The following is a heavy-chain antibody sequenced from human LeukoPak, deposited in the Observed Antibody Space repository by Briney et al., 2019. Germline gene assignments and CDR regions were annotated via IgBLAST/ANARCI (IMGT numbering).Heavy chain of an antibody. Sequence: GGSLRLSCVASGFTVSSNYMNWVRQAPGKGLEWVSVISDNGDRTYYADSVKGRFTISRDNYKNTLFLQMNSLRAEDTAVYYCVKGRLTVAGHFDFWGQGTLVTVSS. CDR1: GFTVSSNY. J-gene: IGHJ4*02. CDR3: VKGRLTVAGHFDF. V-gene: IGHV3-23*01. CDR2: ISDNGDRT. D-gene: IGHD6-19*01.